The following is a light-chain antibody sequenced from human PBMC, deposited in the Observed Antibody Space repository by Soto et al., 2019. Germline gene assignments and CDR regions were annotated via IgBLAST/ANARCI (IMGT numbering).Light chain of an antibody. CDR2: GAS. CDR3: QHYGSSPNT. V-gene: IGKV3-20*01. Sequence: EIVLTQSPGTLSLSPGERATLSCRASQSVSSNYLAWYQHKPGQAPRLLIYGASSMSTGIPDRFSGSGSGTDFTLTISRLEPEDFAVYYCQHYGSSPNTFGQGTKLEIK. CDR1: QSVSSNY. J-gene: IGKJ2*01.